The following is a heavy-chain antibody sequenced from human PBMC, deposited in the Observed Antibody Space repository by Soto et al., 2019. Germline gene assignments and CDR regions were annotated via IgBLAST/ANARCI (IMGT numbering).Heavy chain of an antibody. CDR1: GFTFSNAW. V-gene: IGHV3-15*01. D-gene: IGHD2-15*01. CDR3: NTDSSSAYYYYYGMDV. Sequence: EVQLVESGGGLVKPGGSLRLSCAASGFTFSNAWMSWVRQAPGKGLEWVGRIKSKTDGGITDYAAPVKGRFTISRDDSKHTLYLQMNSLKTEDTAVYYCNTDSSSAYYYYYGMDVWGQGTTVTVSS. CDR2: IKSKTDGGIT. J-gene: IGHJ6*02.